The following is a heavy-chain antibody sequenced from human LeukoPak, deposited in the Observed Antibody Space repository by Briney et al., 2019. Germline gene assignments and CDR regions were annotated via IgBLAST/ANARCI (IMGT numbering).Heavy chain of an antibody. D-gene: IGHD2-21*02. V-gene: IGHV4-4*07. CDR2: IYTSGST. J-gene: IGHJ5*02. CDR3: AREYCGGDCYSGLYNWFDH. CDR1: GGSISSYY. Sequence: KPSETLSLTCTVSGGSISSYYWSWIRQPAGKGLEWIGRIYTSGSTNYNPSLKSRVTISVDKSKNQFSLKLSSVTAADTAVYYCAREYCGGDCYSGLYNWFDHWGQGTLVTVSS.